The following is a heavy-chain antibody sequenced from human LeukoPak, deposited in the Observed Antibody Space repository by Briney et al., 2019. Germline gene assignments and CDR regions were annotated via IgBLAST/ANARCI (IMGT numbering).Heavy chain of an antibody. CDR1: GYTLTGYH. CDR2: IHPNGGRT. J-gene: IGHJ5*02. D-gene: IGHD6-19*01. V-gene: IGHV1-46*01. Sequence: GASVKVSCKASGYTLTGYHMHWVRQAPGRGLEWMGIIHPNGGRTTYAEKFQGRVTETRDTSTNTVYMELRSLRDEDTAVYYFARDSLPTAIAMAGGNWFDPWGQGTLVTVSS. CDR3: ARDSLPTAIAMAGGNWFDP.